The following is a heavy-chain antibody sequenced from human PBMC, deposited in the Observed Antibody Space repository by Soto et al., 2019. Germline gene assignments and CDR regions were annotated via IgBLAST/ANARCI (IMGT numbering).Heavy chain of an antibody. D-gene: IGHD2-2*01. V-gene: IGHV1-2*02. CDR3: ARVPMYYCSSTSCPWSL. CDR2: INPNSGGT. J-gene: IGHJ4*02. CDR1: GYTFTGYF. Sequence: ASVKVSCKASGYTFTGYFMYWVRQAPGQGLEWMGWINPNSGGTNYAPRFQGRVTMSRDTSVSTVYMELRSLRSDDTAVYYCARVPMYYCSSTSCPWSLWGQGTPVTVS.